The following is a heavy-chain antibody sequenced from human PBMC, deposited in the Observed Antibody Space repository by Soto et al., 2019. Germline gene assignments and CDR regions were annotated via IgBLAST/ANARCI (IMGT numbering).Heavy chain of an antibody. Sequence: EVQLLESGGGLVRPGGSLRLSCAASAFTFSNYAMNWVRQAPGKGLEWVSVISGSGGSASYADSVQGRFTISRDNSKNTLYLQMNSLRAEDTAIDYCVREGSAGVSHGSFDFWGRGTMVTVS. J-gene: IGHJ3*01. CDR2: ISGSGGSA. CDR1: AFTFSNYA. V-gene: IGHV3-23*01. D-gene: IGHD6-19*01. CDR3: VREGSAGVSHGSFDF.